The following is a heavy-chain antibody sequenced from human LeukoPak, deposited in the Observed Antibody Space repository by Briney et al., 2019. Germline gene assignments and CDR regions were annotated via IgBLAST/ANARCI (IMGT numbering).Heavy chain of an antibody. V-gene: IGHV3-21*01. Sequence: PGGSLRLSCAASGFTFSSYSMNWVRQAPGKGLEWVSSISSSSSYIYYADSVKGRFTISRDNAKNSLYLQMNSLGAEDTAVYYCARDGYSGYDIKYYYYMDVWGKGTTVTVSS. CDR1: GFTFSSYS. D-gene: IGHD5-12*01. CDR2: ISSSSSYI. CDR3: ARDGYSGYDIKYYYYMDV. J-gene: IGHJ6*03.